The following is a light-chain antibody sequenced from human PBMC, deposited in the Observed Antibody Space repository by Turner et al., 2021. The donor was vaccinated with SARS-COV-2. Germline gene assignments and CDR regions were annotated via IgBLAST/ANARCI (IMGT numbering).Light chain of an antibody. V-gene: IGLV3-1*01. CDR2: EDK. CDR3: QAWDTNVVV. Sequence: SFELTQPPSVSVSPGQTATIICSGDNLGDKFVCWYQQKSGQSPVLVIYEDKKRPSGISERFSGSNSGNTATLTISGTQSMDEADYYGQAWDTNVVVFGGGTKLTVL. J-gene: IGLJ2*01. CDR1: NLGDKF.